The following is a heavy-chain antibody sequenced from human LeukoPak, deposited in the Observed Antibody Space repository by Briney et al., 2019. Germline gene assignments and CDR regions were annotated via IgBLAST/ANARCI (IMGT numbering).Heavy chain of an antibody. CDR2: ISYDGSNK. Sequence: PGRSLRLSCAASGFTFSSYAMHWVRQAPGKGLEWVAVISYDGSNKYYADSVKGRFTISRDNSKNTLYLQMNSLRAEDTAVYYCAKDGGWYCSSTSCYGFDYWGQGTLVTVSS. D-gene: IGHD2-2*01. CDR1: GFTFSSYA. J-gene: IGHJ4*02. CDR3: AKDGGWYCSSTSCYGFDY. V-gene: IGHV3-30*04.